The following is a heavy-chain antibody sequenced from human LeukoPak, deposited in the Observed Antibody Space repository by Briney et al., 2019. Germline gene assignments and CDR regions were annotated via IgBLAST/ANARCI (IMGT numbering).Heavy chain of an antibody. V-gene: IGHV4-39*01. CDR2: IYYSGST. Sequence: SETLSLTCTVSGDSINSNSYYWGWIRQPPGKGLEWIGSIYYSGSTYYNPSLKSRVTISADTSKNQFSLKLSSVTAADTAVYYCARNKYYYGSGNYGVPNWFDPWGQGTLVTVSS. CDR3: ARNKYYYGSGNYGVPNWFDP. D-gene: IGHD3-10*01. CDR1: GDSINSNSYY. J-gene: IGHJ5*02.